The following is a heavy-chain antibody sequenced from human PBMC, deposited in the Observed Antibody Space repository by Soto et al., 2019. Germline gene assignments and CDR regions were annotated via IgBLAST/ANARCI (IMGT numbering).Heavy chain of an antibody. V-gene: IGHV1-46*01. CDR1: AYSFSTYY. CDR3: AREIYGMDL. Sequence: GASVKVSCKPPAYSFSTYYLHWVRQAPGQGLEWMGIINPSGGSTDYAQKFQGRVTMTRDTSTSTVYMELSSLRSEDTAVYYCAREIYGMDLWGEGTTVTVSS. CDR2: INPSGGST. J-gene: IGHJ6*04.